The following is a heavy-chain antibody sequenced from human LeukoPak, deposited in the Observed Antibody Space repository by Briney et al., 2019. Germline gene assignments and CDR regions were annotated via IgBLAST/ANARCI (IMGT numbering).Heavy chain of an antibody. D-gene: IGHD3-22*01. V-gene: IGHV3-15*07. J-gene: IGHJ5*02. Sequence: GGSLRLSCATSGFTFSNAWMNWVRQAPGKGLEWVGRIRSNSDGGTIDYAAPVKGRFALSGDDSKNTLYLQMNSLQTEDTAVYYCATDFYDTTWGQGTLVTVSS. CDR2: IRSNSDGGTI. CDR3: ATDFYDTT. CDR1: GFTFSNAW.